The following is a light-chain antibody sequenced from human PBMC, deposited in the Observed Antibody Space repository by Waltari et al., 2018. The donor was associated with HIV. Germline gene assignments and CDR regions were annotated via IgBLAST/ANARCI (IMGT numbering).Light chain of an antibody. CDR1: SSDVGVYNY. Sequence: QSALTQPASVSGSPGQSITISCTGTSSDVGVYNYVSWYQQHPGKAPKLMIYEVSNRPSEVSNRFSGSKSGNTASLTISGLQAEDEADYYCSSYTTRNTRVFGGGTTLTVL. CDR2: EVS. CDR3: SSYTTRNTRV. J-gene: IGLJ3*02. V-gene: IGLV2-14*01.